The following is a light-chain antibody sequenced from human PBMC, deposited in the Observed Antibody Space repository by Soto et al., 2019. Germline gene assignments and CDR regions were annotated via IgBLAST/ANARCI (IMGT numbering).Light chain of an antibody. CDR2: AAS. V-gene: IGKV3-15*01. CDR3: QQYNNWPVT. Sequence: EIVMTQSPATLSVSPGERATLSCRASQSVSTNLAWYQQKPGQAPRLLIFAASTRATGIPARFSGSGSGTEFTLTISNLQSEDFAVYYCQQYNNWPVTCGLGTKGDIK. CDR1: QSVSTN. J-gene: IGKJ1*01.